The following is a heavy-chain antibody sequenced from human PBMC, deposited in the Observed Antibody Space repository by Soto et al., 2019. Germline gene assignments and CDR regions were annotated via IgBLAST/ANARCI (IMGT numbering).Heavy chain of an antibody. J-gene: IGHJ6*02. CDR2: FSASGNS. Sequence: QVQLQESGPKLVKPSETLSLNCTVSGDSMKSYYWTWIRQPAGKGLEWVGRFSASGNSIHNPSLKNRVTMSLDTSNNLVSLSLSSVTAADTAVYYCARDMFPYGMDVWGQGTTVTVSS. CDR3: ARDMFPYGMDV. D-gene: IGHD3-10*02. V-gene: IGHV4-4*07. CDR1: GDSMKSYY.